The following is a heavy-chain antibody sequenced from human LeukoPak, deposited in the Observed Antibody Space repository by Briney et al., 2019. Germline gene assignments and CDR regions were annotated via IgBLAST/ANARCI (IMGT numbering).Heavy chain of an antibody. CDR1: RYTFTGYY. J-gene: IGHJ3*02. Sequence: ASLKVSCKASRYTFTGYYMHWVRQAPGHGLEWMGGINPNSGGTNYAQKFQGRVTMTRDTSISTAYMELSRLRSDDTAVYYCARVKIPSDTGDLDAFDIWGQGTMVTVSS. V-gene: IGHV1-2*02. CDR3: ARVKIPSDTGDLDAFDI. CDR2: INPNSGGT. D-gene: IGHD7-27*01.